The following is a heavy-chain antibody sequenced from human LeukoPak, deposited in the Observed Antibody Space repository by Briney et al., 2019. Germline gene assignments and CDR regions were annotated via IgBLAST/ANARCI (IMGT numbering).Heavy chain of an antibody. Sequence: ASVKVSCKASGGTFSSYAISWVRQAPGQGLEWMGGIIPIFGTANYAQKFRGRVTITADESTSTAYMELSSLRSEDTAVYYCARATTGYSSSWYEGYYFDYWGQGTLVTVSS. CDR2: IIPIFGTA. V-gene: IGHV1-69*13. J-gene: IGHJ4*02. D-gene: IGHD6-13*01. CDR1: GGTFSSYA. CDR3: ARATTGYSSSWYEGYYFDY.